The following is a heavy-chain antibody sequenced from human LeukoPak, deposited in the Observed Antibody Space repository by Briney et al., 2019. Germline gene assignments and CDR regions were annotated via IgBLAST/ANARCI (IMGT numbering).Heavy chain of an antibody. CDR1: GFTFSSYA. Sequence: PGGSLRLSCAASGFTFSSYAMSWVRQAPGKGLEWVSAISGSGGSTYYADSVKGRHTISRDDSKNTLYLQMNSLRAEDTAVYYCAKGLSGSYSAYYYYGMDVWGQGTTVTVSS. CDR3: AKGLSGSYSAYYYYGMDV. CDR2: ISGSGGST. D-gene: IGHD1-26*01. V-gene: IGHV3-23*01. J-gene: IGHJ6*02.